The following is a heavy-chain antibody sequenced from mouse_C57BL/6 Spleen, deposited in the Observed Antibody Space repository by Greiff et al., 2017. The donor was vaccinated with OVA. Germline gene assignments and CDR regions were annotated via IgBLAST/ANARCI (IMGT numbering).Heavy chain of an antibody. V-gene: IGHV5-17*01. CDR2: ISSGSSTI. Sequence: EVKLMESGGGLVKPGGSLKLSCAASGFTFSDYGMHWVRQAPEKGLEWVAYISSGSSTIYYADTVKGRFTISRDNAKNTLFLQMTSLGSEDTAMYYCARGARGRYFDVWGTGTTVTVSS. CDR3: ARGARGRYFDV. J-gene: IGHJ1*03. CDR1: GFTFSDYG.